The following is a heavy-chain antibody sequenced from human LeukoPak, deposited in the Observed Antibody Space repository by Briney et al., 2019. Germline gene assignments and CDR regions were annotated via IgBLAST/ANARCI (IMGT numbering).Heavy chain of an antibody. CDR2: IFYGGST. CDR1: GGSISSYY. CDR3: ARTGTYYYDSSGYKDYFDY. D-gene: IGHD3-22*01. V-gene: IGHV4-59*01. Sequence: SETLSLTCTVSGGSISSYYWSWIRQPPGKGLEWIGYIFYGGSTNYNPSLKSRVTISVDTSKNQFSLKLSSVTAADTAVYYCARTGTYYYDSSGYKDYFDYWGQGTLVTVSS. J-gene: IGHJ4*02.